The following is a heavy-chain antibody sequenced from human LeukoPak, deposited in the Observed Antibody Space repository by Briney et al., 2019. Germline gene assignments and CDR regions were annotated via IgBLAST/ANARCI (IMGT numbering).Heavy chain of an antibody. D-gene: IGHD2-15*01. CDR3: AREGVSVVVRGNWFDP. J-gene: IGHJ5*02. Sequence: ASVKVSCKASGGTFSSYAISWVRQAPGQGLEWMGRIIPILGIANYAQKFQGRVTITADKSTSTAYMELSSLRSEDTAVYYCAREGVSVVVRGNWFDPWGQGTLVTVSS. CDR1: GGTFSSYA. V-gene: IGHV1-69*04. CDR2: IIPILGIA.